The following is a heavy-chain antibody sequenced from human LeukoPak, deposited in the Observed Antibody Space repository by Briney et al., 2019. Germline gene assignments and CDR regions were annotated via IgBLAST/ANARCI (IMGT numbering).Heavy chain of an antibody. J-gene: IGHJ5*02. CDR2: IYYSGST. V-gene: IGHV4-59*01. CDR1: GGSISSYY. CDR3: ARGKFREKYDFWRGYYSNWFDP. Sequence: SETLSLTCTVSGGSISSYYWSWIRQPPGKGLEWIGYIYYSGSTNYNPSLKSRVTISVDTSKNQFSLKLSSVTAADTAVYYCARGKFREKYDFWRGYYSNWFDPWGQGTLVTVSS. D-gene: IGHD3-3*01.